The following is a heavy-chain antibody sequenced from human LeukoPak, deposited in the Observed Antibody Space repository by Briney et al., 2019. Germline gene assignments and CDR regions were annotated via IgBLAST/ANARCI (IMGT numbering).Heavy chain of an antibody. D-gene: IGHD3-22*01. J-gene: IGHJ4*02. CDR2: INHSGST. CDR1: GGSFSGYY. Sequence: SETLSVTCAVYGGSFSGYYWSWIRQPPGNGLEWIGEINHSGSTNYNPSLKSRVTISVDTSKNQFSLKLSSVTAADTAVYYCARETHYYDSSGPFDYWGQGTLVTVSS. CDR3: ARETHYYDSSGPFDY. V-gene: IGHV4-34*01.